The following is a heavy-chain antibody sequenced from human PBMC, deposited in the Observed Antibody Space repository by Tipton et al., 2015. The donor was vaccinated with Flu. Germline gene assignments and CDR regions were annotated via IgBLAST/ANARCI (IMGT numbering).Heavy chain of an antibody. CDR2: IYHSGSN. CDR1: GYSISSVYY. V-gene: IGHV4-38-2*01. J-gene: IGHJ4*02. D-gene: IGHD1-26*01. CDR3: ARQLSVGATSGFDY. Sequence: TLSLTCAVSGYSISSVYYWGWIRQPPGRGVEWIGSIYHSGSNYYNPSLKSRVPISVDTTKNQFPLKLISVTAADTAVYYCARQLSVGATSGFDYWGQGTLVSVSS.